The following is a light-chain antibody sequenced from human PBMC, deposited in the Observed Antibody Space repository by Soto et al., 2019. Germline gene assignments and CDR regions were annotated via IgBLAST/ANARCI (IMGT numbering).Light chain of an antibody. V-gene: IGKV3-20*01. J-gene: IGKJ1*01. CDR1: QSVSSSY. Sequence: EIVLTQSPGTLSLSPGERATLSCRASQSVSSSYLAWYQQKPGQAPRLLIYGAASRATGIPDRFSGSGSGTDFTLTISRLEPEDFAVYYCHLYGSSPPWTFGLGTKVEIK. CDR2: GAA. CDR3: HLYGSSPPWT.